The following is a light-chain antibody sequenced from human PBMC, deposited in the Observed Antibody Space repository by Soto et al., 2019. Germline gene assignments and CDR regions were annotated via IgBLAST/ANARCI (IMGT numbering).Light chain of an antibody. CDR3: QRYNNWPLT. CDR2: DSS. Sequence: EIVLTQSPAALSVSPGERVTLSCRASQGIGSTLAWYQQKPGQTPRLLIYDSSTRAIGIPTRFSGGRSGTEFTLTINGLQSEDFAVYYCQRYNNWPLTFGGGTKVDIK. V-gene: IGKV3-15*01. J-gene: IGKJ4*01. CDR1: QGIGST.